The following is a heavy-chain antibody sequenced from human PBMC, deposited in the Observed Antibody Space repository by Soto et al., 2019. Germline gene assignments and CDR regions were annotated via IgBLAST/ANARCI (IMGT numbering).Heavy chain of an antibody. Sequence: EVQLVESGGGLVKPGGSLRLSCAASGFTFSTYSMNWVRQAPGKGLEWVSSISSSSSYIYYADSVKGRFTISRDNAKNSLYLQMNSLRAEDTAVYYCYTVVATHYIDYWGQGTLVTVSS. CDR3: YTVVATHYIDY. CDR1: GFTFSTYS. D-gene: IGHD1-26*01. V-gene: IGHV3-21*01. CDR2: ISSSSSYI. J-gene: IGHJ4*02.